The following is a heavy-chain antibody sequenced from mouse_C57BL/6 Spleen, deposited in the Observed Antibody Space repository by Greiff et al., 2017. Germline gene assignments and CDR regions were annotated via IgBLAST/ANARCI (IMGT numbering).Heavy chain of an antibody. CDR2: ISYDGSN. CDR1: GYSITSGYY. CDR3: AINYGYLYYFDY. J-gene: IGHJ2*01. Sequence: EVQLQESGPGLVKPSQSLSLTCSVTGYSITSGYYWNWIRQFPGNKLEWMGYISYDGSNNYNPSLKNRISITRDTSKNQFFLKLNSVTTEDTATYYCAINYGYLYYFDYWGQGTTLTVSS. D-gene: IGHD2-2*01. V-gene: IGHV3-6*01.